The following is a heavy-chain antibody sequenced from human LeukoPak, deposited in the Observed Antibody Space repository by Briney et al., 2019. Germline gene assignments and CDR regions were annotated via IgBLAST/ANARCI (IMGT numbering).Heavy chain of an antibody. Sequence: KPSETLSLTCTVSGGSISSGDYYWSWIRQPPGKGLEWIGYIYYSGSTYYNPSLKSRVTISVDTSKNQFSLKLSSVTAADTAVYYCARDVSGRYYGSGSSKYWFDLWGQGTLVTVSS. CDR3: ARDVSGRYYGSGSSKYWFDL. D-gene: IGHD3-10*01. J-gene: IGHJ5*02. CDR1: GGSISSGDYY. CDR2: IYYSGST. V-gene: IGHV4-30-4*01.